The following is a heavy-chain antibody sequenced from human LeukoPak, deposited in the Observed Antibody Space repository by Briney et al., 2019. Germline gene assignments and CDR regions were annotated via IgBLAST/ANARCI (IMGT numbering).Heavy chain of an antibody. V-gene: IGHV1-2*02. CDR2: INPNSGGT. CDR3: AREAYDILTGYSYYFDY. J-gene: IGHJ4*02. CDR1: GYTFTDYY. Sequence: SVKVSCKTSGYTFTDYYLHWVRQAPGQGLEWMGWINPNSGGTNYAQKFQARVSMTRDASISTAYMQLSRLRSDDTAVYYCAREAYDILTGYSYYFDYWGQGTLVTVSS. D-gene: IGHD3-9*01.